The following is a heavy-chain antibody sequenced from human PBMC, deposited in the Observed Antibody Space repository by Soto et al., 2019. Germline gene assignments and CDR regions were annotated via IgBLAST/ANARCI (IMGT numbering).Heavy chain of an antibody. CDR1: GDSISSSDYF. V-gene: IGHV4-39*01. D-gene: IGHD4-17*01. Sequence: SETLSLTCTVSGDSISSSDYFWGWIRQPPGKGLEWIGSIYYSGSTYYNPSLKSRVTISVDTSKNQFSLKLSSVTAADTAVYYCARHNYGDYLFDYWGQGTLVTVSS. CDR2: IYYSGST. J-gene: IGHJ4*02. CDR3: ARHNYGDYLFDY.